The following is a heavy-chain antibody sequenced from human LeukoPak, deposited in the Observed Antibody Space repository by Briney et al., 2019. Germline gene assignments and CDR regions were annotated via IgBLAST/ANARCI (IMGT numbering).Heavy chain of an antibody. CDR2: ISGSGGST. CDR3: AKGFEMGYFDY. D-gene: IGHD5-24*01. V-gene: IGHV3-23*01. CDR1: GFTFDDYA. Sequence: GRSLRLSCAASGFTFDDYAMHWVRQAPGKGLEWVSAISGSGGSTYYADSVKGRFTISRDNSKNTLYLQMNSLRAEDTAVYYCAKGFEMGYFDYWGQGTLVTVSS. J-gene: IGHJ4*02.